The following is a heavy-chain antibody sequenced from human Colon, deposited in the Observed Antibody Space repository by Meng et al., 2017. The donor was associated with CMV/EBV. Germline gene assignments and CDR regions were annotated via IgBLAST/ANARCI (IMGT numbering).Heavy chain of an antibody. CDR1: GGSISSSSYY. J-gene: IGHJ5*01. CDR3: VREGGSGFLEWLSTFDS. Sequence: SETLSLACTVSGGSISSSSYYWGWIRQPPGKGLEWIGSIYYSGNTFYNPSLGSRVTMSMDTSYNQFSLKVTSVTAADTAVYYCVREGGSGFLEWLSTFDSWGQGTLVTVSS. D-gene: IGHD3-3*01. V-gene: IGHV4-39*07. CDR2: IYYSGNT.